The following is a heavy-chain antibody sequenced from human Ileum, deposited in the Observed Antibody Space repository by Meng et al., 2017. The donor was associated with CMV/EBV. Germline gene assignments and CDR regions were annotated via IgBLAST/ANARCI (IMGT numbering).Heavy chain of an antibody. CDR3: VKGRSGATYSGLDV. J-gene: IGHJ6*02. D-gene: IGHD1-1*01. CDR2: TTDKGSST. CDR1: GFSFNSFA. Sequence: LSLTCAASGFSFNSFAMHWVRQAPGKGLEWVSATTDKGSSTYYADSVRGRFIVSRDHAERTMSLQMNGLRAEDTAVYYCVKGRSGATYSGLDVWGQGTTVTVSS. V-gene: IGHV3-23*01.